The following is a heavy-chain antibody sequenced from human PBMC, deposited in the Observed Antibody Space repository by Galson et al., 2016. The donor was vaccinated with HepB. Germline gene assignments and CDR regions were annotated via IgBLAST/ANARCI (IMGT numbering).Heavy chain of an antibody. Sequence: SETLSLTCAVSGGSLSSYYWSWIRQPPGKGLEWIAYIYYSGSTNSNPSLKSRVTMSVDTSRNQFSLKLSSVTAADTAVYFCAREVDTGAFDSWGRGTMVTVSS. CDR1: GGSLSSYY. D-gene: IGHD2-8*02. J-gene: IGHJ3*02. CDR3: AREVDTGAFDS. CDR2: IYYSGST. V-gene: IGHV4-59*12.